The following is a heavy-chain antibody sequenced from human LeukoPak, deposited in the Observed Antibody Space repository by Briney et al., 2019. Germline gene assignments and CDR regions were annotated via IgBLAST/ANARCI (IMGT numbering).Heavy chain of an antibody. CDR1: GYTFTSYG. D-gene: IGHD3-22*01. Sequence: ASVKVSCKVSGYTFTSYGISWVRQAPGQGLEWMGWIRVYNGNTNYAQKLQGRVTMTTDTSTSTAYMELRSLRSDDTAVYYCARGPGGRSGYYPLEDYYYYYYMDVWGKGTTVTVSS. CDR2: IRVYNGNT. V-gene: IGHV1-18*01. CDR3: ARGPGGRSGYYPLEDYYYYYYMDV. J-gene: IGHJ6*03.